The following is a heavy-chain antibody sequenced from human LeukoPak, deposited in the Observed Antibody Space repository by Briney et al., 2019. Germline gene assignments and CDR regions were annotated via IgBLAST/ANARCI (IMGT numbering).Heavy chain of an antibody. Sequence: SETLSLTCTVSGVSISSSSYYWGWIRQPPGKGLEWIGSIYYSGSTYYNPSLKSRVTISVDTSKNQFSLKLSSVTAADTAVYYCARGGSNTALWYYYYYMDVWGKGTTVTVSS. CDR2: IYYSGST. V-gene: IGHV4-39*07. D-gene: IGHD5-18*01. CDR1: GVSISSSSYY. J-gene: IGHJ6*03. CDR3: ARGGSNTALWYYYYYMDV.